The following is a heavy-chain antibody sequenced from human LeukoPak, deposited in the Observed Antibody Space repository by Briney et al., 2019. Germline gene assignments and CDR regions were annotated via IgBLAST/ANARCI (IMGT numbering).Heavy chain of an antibody. CDR2: INHSGSA. J-gene: IGHJ4*02. CDR1: GGSFSGYY. CDR3: ARGAKADY. V-gene: IGHV4-34*01. Sequence: PSETLSLTCAVYGGSFSGYYWIWIRQPPGKGLEWIGEINHSGSANYNPSLKSRVTISVDTSKNQFSLKLSSVTAADTAVYYCARGAKADYWGQGTLVTVSS.